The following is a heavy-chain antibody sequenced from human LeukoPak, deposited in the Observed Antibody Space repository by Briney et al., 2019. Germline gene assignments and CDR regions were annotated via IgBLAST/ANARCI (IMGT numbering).Heavy chain of an antibody. J-gene: IGHJ3*02. CDR1: GGSISSGGYY. V-gene: IGHV4-31*03. D-gene: IGHD4-23*01. Sequence: PSETLSLTCTVSGGSISSGGYYWSWIRQHPGKGLEWIGYIYYSGSTYYNPSLKSRVTKSVDTSKNQFSLKLSSVTAADTAVYYCARYDYGGGYDVFDIWGQGTMVTVSS. CDR3: ARYDYGGGYDVFDI. CDR2: IYYSGST.